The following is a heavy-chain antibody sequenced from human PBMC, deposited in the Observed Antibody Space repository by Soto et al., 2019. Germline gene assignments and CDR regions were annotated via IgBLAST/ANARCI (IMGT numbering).Heavy chain of an antibody. Sequence: GGSLRLSCAASGFTFSSYSMNWVRQAPGKGLEWVSSISSSSSYIYYADSVKGRFTISRDNAKNSLYLQMNSLRAEDTAVYYCARLIAAAGAFDIWGQGTMVTVSS. D-gene: IGHD6-13*01. V-gene: IGHV3-21*01. CDR3: ARLIAAAGAFDI. CDR2: ISSSSSYI. J-gene: IGHJ3*02. CDR1: GFTFSSYS.